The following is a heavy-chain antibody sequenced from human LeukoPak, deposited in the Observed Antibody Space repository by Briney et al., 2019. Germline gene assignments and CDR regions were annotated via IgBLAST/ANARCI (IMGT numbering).Heavy chain of an antibody. CDR3: AKWRTSYYYYMDV. CDR2: ISGSGGST. J-gene: IGHJ6*03. Sequence: GGSLRLSCAASGFTFSSYWMSWVRQAPGKGLEWVSAISGSGGSTYYADSVKGRFTISRDNSKNTLYLQMNSLRAEDTAVYYCAKWRTSYYYYMDVWGKGTTVTISS. D-gene: IGHD3-3*01. CDR1: GFTFSSYW. V-gene: IGHV3-23*01.